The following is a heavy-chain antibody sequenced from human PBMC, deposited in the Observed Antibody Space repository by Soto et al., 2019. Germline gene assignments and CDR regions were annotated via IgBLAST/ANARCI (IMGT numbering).Heavy chain of an antibody. J-gene: IGHJ5*02. D-gene: IGHD1-1*01. CDR2: IYYSGST. V-gene: IGHV4-39*07. CDR3: ARDSRDWNRRFDP. CDR1: GGSISSSSYY. Sequence: SETLSLTCTVSGGSISSSSYYWGWIRQPPGKGLEWIGSIYYSGSTYYNPSLKSRVTISVDTSKNQFSLKLSSVTAADTAVYYCARDSRDWNRRFDPWGQGTLVTVSS.